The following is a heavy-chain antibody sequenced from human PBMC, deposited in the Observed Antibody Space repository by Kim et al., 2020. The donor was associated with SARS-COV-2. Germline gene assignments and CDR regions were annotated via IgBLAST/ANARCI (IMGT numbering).Heavy chain of an antibody. D-gene: IGHD3-10*01. CDR1: GYTFTSHA. Sequence: ASVKVSCKPSGYTFTSHAINWVRQAPGQGLEWMGWIITNTGNPTYGQGFTGRFVFSLDTSVSTAYLQISSLKAEDTALYYCARGGSGSFFNHGMDVWGQGTTVTVSS. J-gene: IGHJ6*02. V-gene: IGHV7-4-1*02. CDR2: IITNTGNP. CDR3: ARGGSGSFFNHGMDV.